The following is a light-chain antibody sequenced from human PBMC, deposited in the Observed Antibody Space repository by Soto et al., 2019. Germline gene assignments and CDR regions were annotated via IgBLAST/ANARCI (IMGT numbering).Light chain of an antibody. J-gene: IGLJ1*01. CDR3: SSYTSTSSPV. CDR2: EVT. CDR1: SSDVGGYDF. Sequence: QSVLTQPASVSGSPGQSITISCTGTSSDVGGYDFVSWYRQYPGQAPKILIYEVTHRPSGVPDRFSGSKSGNTASLTISGLQAYDEADYYCSSYTSTSSPVFGPGTKLTVL. V-gene: IGLV2-14*01.